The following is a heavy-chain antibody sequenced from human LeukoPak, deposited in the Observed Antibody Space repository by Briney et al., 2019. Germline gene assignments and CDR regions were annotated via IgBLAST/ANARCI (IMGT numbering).Heavy chain of an antibody. CDR1: EFTFSSYA. Sequence: GGSLRLSCAASEFTFSSYAMSWVRQAPGKGLEWVSAISGSGGSTYYADSVKGRFTISRDNSKNTLYLQMNSLRAEDTAVYYCAKNGGYSYGSLLDYWGQGTLVTVSS. CDR2: ISGSGGST. CDR3: AKNGGYSYGSLLDY. J-gene: IGHJ4*02. V-gene: IGHV3-23*01. D-gene: IGHD5-18*01.